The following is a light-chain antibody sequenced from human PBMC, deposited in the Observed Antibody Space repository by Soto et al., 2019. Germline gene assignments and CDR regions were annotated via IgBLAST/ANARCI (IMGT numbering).Light chain of an antibody. J-gene: IGLJ1*01. CDR3: CSYAGSSTFV. V-gene: IGLV2-23*03. CDR1: SSDVGSYNL. Sequence: QSALTQPASVSGSPGQSITISCTGTSSDVGSYNLVSWYQQHPGKAPKLMIYEGSKRPSGVSNRFSGSKSGNTASLTISGLQAEDEADYYCCSYAGSSTFVLGNGTKVTV. CDR2: EGS.